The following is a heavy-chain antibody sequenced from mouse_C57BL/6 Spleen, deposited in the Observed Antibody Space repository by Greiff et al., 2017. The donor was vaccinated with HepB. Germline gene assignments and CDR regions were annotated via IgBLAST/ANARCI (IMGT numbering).Heavy chain of an antibody. CDR2: IWGDGST. V-gene: IGHV2-3*01. J-gene: IGHJ3*01. CDR3: AKAGPGFAY. CDR1: GFSLTSYG. D-gene: IGHD3-1*01. Sequence: QVQLKQSGPGLVAPSQSLSITCTVSGFSLTSYGVSWVRQPPGKGLEGLGVIWGDGSTNYHSALISRLSSSKDNSKSQVFLKLNRLQTDDTATYYCAKAGPGFAYWGQGTLVTVSA.